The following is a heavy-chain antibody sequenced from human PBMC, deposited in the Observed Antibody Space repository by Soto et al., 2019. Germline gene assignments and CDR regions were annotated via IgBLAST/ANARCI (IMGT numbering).Heavy chain of an antibody. CDR3: ARVRGSSWYEGAFDI. D-gene: IGHD6-13*01. CDR2: ISYDESNK. Sequence: QVHLVESGGGVVQPGRSLRLSCAASGFTFSSYPMHWVRQAPGKGLEWVAFISYDESNKYYADSVKVLFTISRDNSKNTLYLHMDSMRAEDTAVYYCARVRGSSWYEGAFDIWGQGTMVTGSS. V-gene: IGHV3-30-3*01. CDR1: GFTFSSYP. J-gene: IGHJ3*02.